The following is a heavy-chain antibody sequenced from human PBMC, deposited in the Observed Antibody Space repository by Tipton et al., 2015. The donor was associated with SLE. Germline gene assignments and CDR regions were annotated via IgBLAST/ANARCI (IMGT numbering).Heavy chain of an antibody. CDR3: ARGGYFEPPDH. V-gene: IGHV3-7*01. CDR2: IKQDGSEK. D-gene: IGHD3-3*01. Sequence: SLRLSCVDSGFTFSRYWMSWVRQAPGKGLEWVALIKQDGSEKFYVDTVKGRFTISRDNVKKALYLQMNSLRVEGTAVYYCARGGYFEPPDHWGQGSLVSVSS. CDR1: GFTFSRYW. J-gene: IGHJ4*02.